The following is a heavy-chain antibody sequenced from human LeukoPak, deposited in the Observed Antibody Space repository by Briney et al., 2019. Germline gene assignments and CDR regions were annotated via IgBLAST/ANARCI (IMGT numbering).Heavy chain of an antibody. D-gene: IGHD3-16*02. CDR3: ARSYYDYVWGSYREYYFDY. V-gene: IGHV4-34*01. J-gene: IGHJ4*02. Sequence: PSETVSLTCAVYGGYFSGYYWRWLPQPPGKGLVWMGEINHSGSTNYNPSLKSRITISVDTSKNQFSLKLSSVTAADTAVYYCARSYYDYVWGSYREYYFDYWGQGTLVTVSS. CDR2: INHSGST. CDR1: GGYFSGYY.